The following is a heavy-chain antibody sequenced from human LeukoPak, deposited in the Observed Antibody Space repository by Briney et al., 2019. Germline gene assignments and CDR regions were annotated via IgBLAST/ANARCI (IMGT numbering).Heavy chain of an antibody. D-gene: IGHD1-26*01. CDR2: INPKIVGT. CDR3: ARGGSYNWLDP. V-gene: IGHV1-2*02. Sequence: ASVKVSCKASGYTFTGYYMHWVRQAPGQGLEWMGWINPKIVGTNYAQKFQGRVTMTRDTSISTAYMELSRLRSDDTAVYYCARGGSYNWLDPWGQGTLVTVSS. CDR1: GYTFTGYY. J-gene: IGHJ5*02.